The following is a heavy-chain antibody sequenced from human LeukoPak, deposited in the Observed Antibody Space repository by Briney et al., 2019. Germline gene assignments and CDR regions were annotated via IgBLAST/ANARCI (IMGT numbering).Heavy chain of an antibody. CDR2: IYSGGST. V-gene: IGHV3-66*01. CDR3: AREGYYYDSSGYRVRGDY. Sequence: GGSLRLSCAASGFTVSSNYMSWVRQAPGKGLEWVSVIYSGGSTYYADSVKGRFTISRDNSKNTLYLQMNSLRAEDTAVYYCAREGYYYDSSGYRVRGDYWGQGTLVTVSS. J-gene: IGHJ4*02. D-gene: IGHD3-22*01. CDR1: GFTVSSNY.